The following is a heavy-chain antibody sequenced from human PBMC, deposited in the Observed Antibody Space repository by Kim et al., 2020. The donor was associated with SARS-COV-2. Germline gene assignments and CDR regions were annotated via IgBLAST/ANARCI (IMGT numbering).Heavy chain of an antibody. CDR2: IIPILGIA. J-gene: IGHJ6*02. V-gene: IGHV1-69*04. Sequence: SVKVSCKASGGTFSSYAISWVRQAPGQGLEWMGRIIPILGIANYAQKFQCRVTITADKSTSTSYMELSGLRSEDTAVYYCARGGSRDTAMVHDYYYGMDVWGQGTTVTVSS. CDR1: GGTFSSYA. D-gene: IGHD5-18*01. CDR3: ARGGSRDTAMVHDYYYGMDV.